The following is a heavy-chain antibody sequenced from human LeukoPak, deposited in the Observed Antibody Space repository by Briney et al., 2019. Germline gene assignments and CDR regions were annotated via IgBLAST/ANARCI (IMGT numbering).Heavy chain of an antibody. CDR3: ANDGYGDYVIDY. CDR2: IRYDGSDK. V-gene: IGHV3-30*02. J-gene: IGHJ4*02. CDR1: GFTFSSYG. D-gene: IGHD4-17*01. Sequence: GGSLRLSCAASGFTFSSYGMHWVRQAPGKGLEWVAFIRYDGSDKYYADSVKGRFTISRDNSKNTLYLQMNSLRAEDTAVYYCANDGYGDYVIDYWGQGTLVTVSS.